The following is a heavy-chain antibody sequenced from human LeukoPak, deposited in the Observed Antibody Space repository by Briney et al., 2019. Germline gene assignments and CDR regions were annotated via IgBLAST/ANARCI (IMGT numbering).Heavy chain of an antibody. CDR1: GGSINNGGYY. CDR2: IYYSGSS. D-gene: IGHD6-19*01. CDR3: ARKQWQYYFDY. Sequence: SETLSLTCTVSGGSINNGGYYWSWIRQHPGKGLEWIGYIYYSGSSYYNPSLRSRVTISVDTSKNHSSLNLSSVTAADTAVYYCARKQWQYYFDYWGQGIAVTVSS. V-gene: IGHV4-31*03. J-gene: IGHJ4*02.